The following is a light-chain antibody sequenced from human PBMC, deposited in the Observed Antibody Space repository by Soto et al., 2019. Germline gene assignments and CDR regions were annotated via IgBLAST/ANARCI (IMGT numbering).Light chain of an antibody. CDR2: DAS. CDR3: QHYDSYPIT. Sequence: DIQMTQSPSTLSASVGDRVTITCRASQSISGWLAWYQQKPGKAPNLLIYDASSLERGVPSRFSGSGSGTEFTLTISSLQPADFATYYCQHYDSYPITFGQGTRLEIK. CDR1: QSISGW. J-gene: IGKJ5*01. V-gene: IGKV1-5*01.